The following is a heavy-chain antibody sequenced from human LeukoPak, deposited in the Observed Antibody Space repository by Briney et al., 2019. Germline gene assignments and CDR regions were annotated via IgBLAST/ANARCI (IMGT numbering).Heavy chain of an antibody. CDR3: ARQALVAATTDYFDY. CDR2: IKQDGSEK. V-gene: IGHV3-7*01. CDR1: GFTFSSYW. J-gene: IGHJ4*02. D-gene: IGHD2-15*01. Sequence: GGSLRLSCAASGFTFSSYWMSWVRRAPGKGLEWVANIKQDGSEKYYVDSVKGRFTISRDNAKNSLYLQMNSLRAEDTAVYYCARQALVAATTDYFDYWGQGTLVTVSS.